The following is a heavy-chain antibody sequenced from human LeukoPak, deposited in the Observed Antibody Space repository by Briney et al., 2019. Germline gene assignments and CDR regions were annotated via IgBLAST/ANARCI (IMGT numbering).Heavy chain of an antibody. J-gene: IGHJ5*02. V-gene: IGHV3-23*01. D-gene: IGHD3-3*01. CDR1: GFTFSRYA. CDR2: ISGGGNSA. CDR3: AQDHHDFWSGYYNERNWFDP. Sequence: PGGSLRLSCAASGFTFSRYAISWVRQAPGKRLEWVSSISGGGNSAYYADSVKGRFTISRDNSKNMLYLQVNSLRAEDTAVYYCAQDHHDFWSGYYNERNWFDPWGQGTLVTVSS.